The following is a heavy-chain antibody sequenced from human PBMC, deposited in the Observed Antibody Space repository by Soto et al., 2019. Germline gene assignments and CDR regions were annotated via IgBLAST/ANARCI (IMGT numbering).Heavy chain of an antibody. V-gene: IGHV3-33*01. J-gene: IGHJ4*02. CDR2: IWHDGSNK. Sequence: QVQLVESGGGVVQPGRSLRLSCAASGFSFSNYGMHWVRQAPGKGLEWVALIWHDGSNKYYAESVKGRFTISRDNSKDMVYLQMNSLRAEDTAMYYCARDGDANTGFGKDYWGQGTRVTVSS. CDR3: ARDGDANTGFGKDY. D-gene: IGHD3-16*01. CDR1: GFSFSNYG.